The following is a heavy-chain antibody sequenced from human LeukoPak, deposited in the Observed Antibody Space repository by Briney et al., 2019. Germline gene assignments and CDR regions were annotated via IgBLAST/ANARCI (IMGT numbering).Heavy chain of an antibody. CDR2: ISVHNGYT. CDR3: ARDMRHYRNYDSSGYYYNFEY. Sequence: ASMKVSCKTSGYIFTSYGISWVRQAPGKGLEWMGWISVHNGYTRYAQKFQGRVTITTDTSTSTAYMDLRSLRSDDTAVYYCARDMRHYRNYDSSGYYYNFEYWGQGTLVSVSS. CDR1: GYIFTSYG. D-gene: IGHD3-22*01. V-gene: IGHV1-18*01. J-gene: IGHJ4*02.